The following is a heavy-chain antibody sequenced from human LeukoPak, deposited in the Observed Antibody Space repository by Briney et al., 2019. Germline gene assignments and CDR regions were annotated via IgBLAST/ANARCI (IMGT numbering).Heavy chain of an antibody. D-gene: IGHD4-17*01. V-gene: IGHV4-59*12. CDR1: GGSISSYY. CDR3: ARGADYGATGHFDY. Sequence: SETLSLTCTVSGGSISSYYWSWIRQPPGKGLEWIGYIYHSGSTYYNPSLKSRVTISVDRSKNQFSLKLSSVTAADTAVYYCARGADYGATGHFDYWGQGTLVTVSS. CDR2: IYHSGST. J-gene: IGHJ4*02.